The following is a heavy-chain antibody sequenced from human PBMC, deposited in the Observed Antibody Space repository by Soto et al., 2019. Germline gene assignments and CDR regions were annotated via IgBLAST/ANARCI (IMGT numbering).Heavy chain of an antibody. Sequence: GGSLRLSCAASGFTVSSNYMSWVRQAPGKGLEWVSVIYSGGSTYYADSVKGRFTISRDNSKNTLYLQMNSLRAEDTAVYYCARRRYSGYDFFDYWGQGTLVTVSS. CDR2: IYSGGST. CDR3: ARRRYSGYDFFDY. D-gene: IGHD5-12*01. CDR1: GFTVSSNY. J-gene: IGHJ4*02. V-gene: IGHV3-53*01.